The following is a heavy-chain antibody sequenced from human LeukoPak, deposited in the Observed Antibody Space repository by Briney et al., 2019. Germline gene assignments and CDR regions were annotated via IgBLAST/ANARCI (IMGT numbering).Heavy chain of an antibody. CDR2: ISSSGSTI. D-gene: IGHD3-22*01. Sequence: PGGSLRLSCAASEFTFSDYYMSWIRQAPGKGLEWVSYISSSGSTIYYADSVKGRFTISRDNAKNSLYLQMNSLRAEDTAVYYCARATESSGYYYVAFDIWGQGTMVTVSS. CDR3: ARATESSGYYYVAFDI. CDR1: EFTFSDYY. J-gene: IGHJ3*02. V-gene: IGHV3-11*01.